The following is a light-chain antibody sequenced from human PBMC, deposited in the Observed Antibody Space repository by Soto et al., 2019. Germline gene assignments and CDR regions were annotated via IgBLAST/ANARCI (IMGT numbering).Light chain of an antibody. CDR1: SSNIGAGSD. CDR3: QTYDSTLSGLYV. J-gene: IGLJ1*01. Sequence: QSALTQPPSISGAPGQRVTISCTGSSSNIGAGSDVHWYHQLPGTAPKLLIYGNTNRPSGVPDRFSGSKSGTSASLAIAGLQTEDEGDYPCQTYDSTLSGLYVFGPRTKGTVL. V-gene: IGLV1-40*01. CDR2: GNT.